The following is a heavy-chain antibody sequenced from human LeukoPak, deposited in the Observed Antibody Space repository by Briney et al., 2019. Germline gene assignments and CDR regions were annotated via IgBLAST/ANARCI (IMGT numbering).Heavy chain of an antibody. V-gene: IGHV4-61*02. J-gene: IGHJ5*02. Sequence: PSQTLSLTCTVSGGSISSGSYYWSWIRQPAGKGLEWIGRIYTSGSTNYNPSLKSRVTISVDTSKNQFSLKLSSVTAADTAVYYCARLVIPWGQGILATVSS. D-gene: IGHD3-10*01. CDR1: GGSISSGSYY. CDR2: IYTSGST. CDR3: ARLVIP.